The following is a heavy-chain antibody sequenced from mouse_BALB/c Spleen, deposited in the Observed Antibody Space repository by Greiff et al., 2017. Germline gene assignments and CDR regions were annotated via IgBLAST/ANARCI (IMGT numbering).Heavy chain of an antibody. J-gene: IGHJ3*01. D-gene: IGHD2-10*02. CDR1: GFTFSSYT. Sequence: EVQLMESGGGLVKPGGSLKLSCAASGFTFSSYTMSWVRQTPEKRLEWVATISSGGSYTYYPDSVKGRFTISRDNAKNTLYLQMSSLKSEDTAMYYCTRDGYGNYPTWFAYWGQGTLVTVSA. CDR2: ISSGGSYT. CDR3: TRDGYGNYPTWFAY. V-gene: IGHV5-6-4*01.